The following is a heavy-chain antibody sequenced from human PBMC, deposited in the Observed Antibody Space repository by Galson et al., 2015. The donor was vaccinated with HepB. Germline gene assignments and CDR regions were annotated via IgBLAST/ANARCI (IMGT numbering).Heavy chain of an antibody. Sequence: SLRLSCAASGFIFSNYGMHWVRQGPGKGLEWVALTWHDGSNQFYVDSVKGRFTISRNNSKNTLYLQMNSLRAEDSAVYYCARTSGDYDLSYFDRWGRGTLVTVSS. CDR2: TWHDGSNQ. V-gene: IGHV3-33*01. CDR1: GFIFSNYG. J-gene: IGHJ2*01. CDR3: ARTSGDYDLSYFDR. D-gene: IGHD4-17*01.